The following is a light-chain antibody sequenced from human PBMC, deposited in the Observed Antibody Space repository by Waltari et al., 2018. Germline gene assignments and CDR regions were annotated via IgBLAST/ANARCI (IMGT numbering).Light chain of an antibody. Sequence: IQMPQSLCSLSATVGGRVTITCQASQDITIRINWFQRKSRKAPQVLIFDASNSQAAGPTRFSGRGYGTNFVFTDTSLEPDDVGTYYCHQYANRPLTVGGGTRVEIK. CDR2: DAS. CDR1: QDITIR. CDR3: HQYANRPLT. V-gene: IGKV1-33*01. J-gene: IGKJ4*01.